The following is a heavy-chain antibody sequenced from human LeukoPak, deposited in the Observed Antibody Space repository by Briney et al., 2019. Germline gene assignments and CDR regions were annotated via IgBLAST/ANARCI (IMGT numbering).Heavy chain of an antibody. Sequence: SVTVSCKASGFTFTSSAMQWVRQARGQRLEWIGWIVVGSGNTNYAQKFQERVTITRDMSTSTAYMELSSLRSEDTAVYYCAADVNYYDSSGYSGYFDYWGQGTLVTVSS. V-gene: IGHV1-58*02. D-gene: IGHD3-22*01. CDR2: IVVGSGNT. J-gene: IGHJ4*02. CDR3: AADVNYYDSSGYSGYFDY. CDR1: GFTFTSSA.